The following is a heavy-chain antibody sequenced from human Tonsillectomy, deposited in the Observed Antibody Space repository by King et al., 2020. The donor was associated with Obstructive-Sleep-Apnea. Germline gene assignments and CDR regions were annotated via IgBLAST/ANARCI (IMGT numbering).Heavy chain of an antibody. J-gene: IGHJ6*02. Sequence: VQLVESGGGLVQPGGSLRLSCAASGFTVSNTYMSWVRQAPGKGLEWVSVIYSGGSTFYADSGKGRITISRDNSTNTLYLQMNSLRAEETAVYYCARDPLTNPYYYYGMDVWGQGTTVTVSS. CDR2: IYSGGST. CDR1: GFTVSNTY. CDR3: ARDPLTNPYYYYGMDV. V-gene: IGHV3-66*01. D-gene: IGHD2-8*01.